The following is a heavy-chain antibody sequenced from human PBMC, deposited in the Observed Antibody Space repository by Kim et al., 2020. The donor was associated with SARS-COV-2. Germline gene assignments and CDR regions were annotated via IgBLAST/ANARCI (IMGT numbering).Heavy chain of an antibody. V-gene: IGHV3-15*01. CDR1: GFTISNAW. Sequence: GGSLRLSCAASGFTISNAWMSWVRQAPGKGLEWVGHIKSKTDGGTTEYAAPVKGRFTISRDDSTNTLFLQMSSLKTEDTALYYCTRWNSGNYYDASWGQGTLVTVSS. J-gene: IGHJ5*02. CDR3: TRWNSGNYYDAS. D-gene: IGHD1-26*01. CDR2: IKSKTDGGTT.